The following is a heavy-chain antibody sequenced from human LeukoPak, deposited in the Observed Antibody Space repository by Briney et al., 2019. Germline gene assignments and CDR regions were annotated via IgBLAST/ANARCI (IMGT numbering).Heavy chain of an antibody. CDR3: ARVRAARQDNWFDP. CDR1: GYTFTGYY. V-gene: IGHV1-2*02. CDR2: INPNSGGT. D-gene: IGHD6-6*01. Sequence: ASVKVSCKASGYTFTGYYMHWVRQAPGQGLEWMGWINPNSGGTNYPQKFQGRVTMTRDTSISTAYMELSRLRSDDTALYCCARVRAARQDNWFDPRGQGTLVTVSS. J-gene: IGHJ5*02.